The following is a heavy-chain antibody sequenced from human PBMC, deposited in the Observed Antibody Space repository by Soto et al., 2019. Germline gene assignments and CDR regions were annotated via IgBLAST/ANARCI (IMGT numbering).Heavy chain of an antibody. CDR2: ISGSGGRT. D-gene: IGHD2-21*01. V-gene: IGHV3-23*01. CDR1: GFTFSNYG. J-gene: IGHJ4*02. Sequence: EVQLLESGGGLIQPGGSLRLSCEASGFTFSNYGMTWVRLAPGKGLEWVSTISGSGGRTFYADPVKGRFTISRDNSKNTLYLQMKSLRAQGTAVYYCANEMIASTLADFFDYWGQGTLVTVSS. CDR3: ANEMIASTLADFFDY.